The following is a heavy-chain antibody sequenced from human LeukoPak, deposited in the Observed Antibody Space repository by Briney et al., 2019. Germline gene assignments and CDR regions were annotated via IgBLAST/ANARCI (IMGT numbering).Heavy chain of an antibody. D-gene: IGHD6-13*01. CDR3: ARDSIHRIAAAGTDY. V-gene: IGHV1-18*01. Sequence: ASVKVSCKATGYTFTSYGISWVRQARGQGLEWMGWISAYNGNTNYAQKLQGRVTMTTDTSTSTAYMELRSLRSDDTAVYYCARDSIHRIAAAGTDYWGQGTLVTVSS. CDR1: GYTFTSYG. J-gene: IGHJ4*02. CDR2: ISAYNGNT.